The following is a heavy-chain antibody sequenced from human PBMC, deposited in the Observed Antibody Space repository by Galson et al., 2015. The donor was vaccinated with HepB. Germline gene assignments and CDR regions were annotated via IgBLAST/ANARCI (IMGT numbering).Heavy chain of an antibody. CDR1: GDSVSSNSAT. CDR3: GGGNRFDV. V-gene: IGHV6-1*01. Sequence: CAISGDSVSSNSATWNWIRQSPQRGLEWLGRTYYRSKWYSEYAVSVKSRIIINPDTSKNQFSLQLNSVTPEDTAVYYCGGGNRFDVWGQGTMVTVS. J-gene: IGHJ3*01. CDR2: TYYRSKWYS.